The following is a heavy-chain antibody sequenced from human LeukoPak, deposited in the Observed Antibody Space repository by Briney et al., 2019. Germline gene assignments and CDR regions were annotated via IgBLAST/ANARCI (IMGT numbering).Heavy chain of an antibody. D-gene: IGHD3-10*01. J-gene: IGHJ3*02. CDR2: ISSSSSYI. V-gene: IGHV3-21*01. Sequence: GSLRLSCAASGFTFSSYSMNWVRQAPGKGQEWVSSISSSSSYIYYADSVKGRFTISRDNAKNSLYLQMNSLRAEDTAVYYCARDLRRWFGELAASRAFDIWGQGTMVTVSS. CDR1: GFTFSSYS. CDR3: ARDLRRWFGELAASRAFDI.